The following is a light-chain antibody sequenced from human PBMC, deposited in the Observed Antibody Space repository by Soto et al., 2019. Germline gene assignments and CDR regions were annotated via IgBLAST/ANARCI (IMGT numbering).Light chain of an antibody. CDR3: CAYAGSSTV. V-gene: IGLV2-23*01. Sequence: QSVLTQPASVSGSPGQSITISCTGASSDVGRYHLVSWYQHHPGEVPKLMIYEGTKRRSGVSNRFSASKSGNTASLTISGPQDEDEDDYYCCAYAGSSTVFGGGTKLTVL. CDR2: EGT. CDR1: SSDVGRYHL. J-gene: IGLJ3*02.